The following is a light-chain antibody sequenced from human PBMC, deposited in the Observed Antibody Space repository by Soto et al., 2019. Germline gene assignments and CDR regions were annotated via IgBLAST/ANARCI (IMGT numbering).Light chain of an antibody. CDR3: LQDYNYPRT. CDR2: AAS. V-gene: IGKV1-6*01. CDR1: QGIRND. J-gene: IGKJ1*01. Sequence: AIQMTQSPSSLSASVGDRVTITCRASQGIRNDLGWYQQKPGKAPKIMIYAASSLQSGVPSRFRGSGSGTDFTLTISSLQPEDFATYYCLQDYNYPRTFGQGTKVDIK.